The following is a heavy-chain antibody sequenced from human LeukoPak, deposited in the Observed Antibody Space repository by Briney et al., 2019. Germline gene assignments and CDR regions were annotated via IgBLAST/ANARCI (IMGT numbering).Heavy chain of an antibody. V-gene: IGHV3-23*01. D-gene: IGHD2-15*01. CDR3: AKYMTVVVVAADGMDV. Sequence: GGSLRLSWAASGFTFSSYAMSWVRQAPGKGLEWVSAISGSGGSTYYADSVKGRFTISRDNSKNTLYLQMNSLRAEDTAVYYCAKYMTVVVVAADGMDVWGQGTTVTVSS. CDR2: ISGSGGST. J-gene: IGHJ6*02. CDR1: GFTFSSYA.